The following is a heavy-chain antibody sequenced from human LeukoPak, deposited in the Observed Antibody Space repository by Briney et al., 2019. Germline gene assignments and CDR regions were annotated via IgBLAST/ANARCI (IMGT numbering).Heavy chain of an antibody. Sequence: ASVKVSCKASGYTFTSYGISWVRQAPGQGLEWMGWISAYNGNTNYAQKLQGRVTMTTDTSTSTAYMELRSLRAEDTAVYYCARVEGSGSYDAYYYYGMDVWGQGTTVTVSS. J-gene: IGHJ6*02. D-gene: IGHD3-10*01. CDR1: GYTFTSYG. CDR3: ARVEGSGSYDAYYYYGMDV. CDR2: ISAYNGNT. V-gene: IGHV1-18*01.